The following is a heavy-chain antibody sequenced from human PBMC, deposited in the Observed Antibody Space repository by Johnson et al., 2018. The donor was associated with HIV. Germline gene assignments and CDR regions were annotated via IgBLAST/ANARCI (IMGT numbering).Heavy chain of an antibody. Sequence: VQLVESGGGVVRPGGSLRLSCATSGFTFDDYAMHWVRQAPGMGLEWVSGIDWNGGSTFYAASVKGRFTISRDNSKNMLFLQMNSLRAEDTAVYYCARELLWFGRGAFDIWGQGTMVTVSS. D-gene: IGHD3-10*01. J-gene: IGHJ3*02. CDR2: IDWNGGST. CDR1: GFTFDDYA. V-gene: IGHV3-20*04. CDR3: ARELLWFGRGAFDI.